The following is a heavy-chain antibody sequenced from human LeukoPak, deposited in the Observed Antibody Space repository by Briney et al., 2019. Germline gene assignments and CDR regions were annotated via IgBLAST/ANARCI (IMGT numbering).Heavy chain of an antibody. J-gene: IGHJ4*02. Sequence: GGSLRLSCSASGFPFSSYAMHWVRQAPGKGLEYVSAISSNGGSTYYADSVKGRFTISRDNSKNTLYLQMNSLRAEDTAVYYCARNDYSSSSYFYWGQGTLVTVSS. CDR2: ISSNGGST. D-gene: IGHD6-6*01. V-gene: IGHV3-64*04. CDR1: GFPFSSYA. CDR3: ARNDYSSSSYFY.